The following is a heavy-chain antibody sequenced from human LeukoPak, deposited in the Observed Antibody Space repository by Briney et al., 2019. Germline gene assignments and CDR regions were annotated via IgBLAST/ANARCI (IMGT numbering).Heavy chain of an antibody. CDR1: GFTFSGCE. J-gene: IGHJ3*02. D-gene: IGHD3-10*01. CDR2: ISRSGNTI. CDR3: ARVATMVRVPLDALDI. V-gene: IGHV3-48*03. Sequence: GGSLRLSCAISGFTFSGCELTWVRQAPGKGLEWISYISRSGNTIYYADSVKGRFTTSRDNAKNPLYLQMNSLRVEDTAVYYCARVATMVRVPLDALDIWGQGTMVSVSS.